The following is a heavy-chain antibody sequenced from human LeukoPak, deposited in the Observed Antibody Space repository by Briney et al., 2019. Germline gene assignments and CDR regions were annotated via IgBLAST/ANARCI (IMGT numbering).Heavy chain of an antibody. CDR2: MNPNSGNT. J-gene: IGHJ6*03. D-gene: IGHD2-2*01. Sequence: ASVKVSCKASGYTFTSYDINWVRQATGQGLEWMGWMNPNSGNTGYAQKFQGRVTITRNTSISTAYMELSSLRSEDTAVYYCARMIVVPAALYYYYYYMDVWGKGTTVTVSS. CDR3: ARMIVVPAALYYYYYYMDV. V-gene: IGHV1-8*03. CDR1: GYTFTSYD.